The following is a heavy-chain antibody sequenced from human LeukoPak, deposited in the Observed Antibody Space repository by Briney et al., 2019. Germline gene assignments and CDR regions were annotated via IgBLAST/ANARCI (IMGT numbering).Heavy chain of an antibody. CDR1: GYTFTSYD. D-gene: IGHD3-3*01. CDR2: MNPNSGNT. Sequence: ASVKVSCKASGYTFTSYDINWVRQATGQGLEWMGWMNPNSGNTGYAQKFQGRVTITRNTSISTAYMELSSLRSEDTAVYYCARSYYDFWSGYSAFDIWGQGTMVTVSS. J-gene: IGHJ3*02. V-gene: IGHV1-8*03. CDR3: ARSYYDFWSGYSAFDI.